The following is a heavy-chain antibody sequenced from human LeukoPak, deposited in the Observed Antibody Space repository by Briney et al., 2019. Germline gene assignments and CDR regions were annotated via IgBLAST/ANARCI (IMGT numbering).Heavy chain of an antibody. D-gene: IGHD3-22*01. CDR3: ARGGYFDSSGYPNPLDY. CDR2: INHSGST. J-gene: IGHJ4*02. V-gene: IGHV4-34*01. CDR1: GGSFGGYY. Sequence: SETLSLTCAVYGGSFGGYYWTWIRQSPGKGPEWIGKINHSGSTNYNPSLKRRVFMSVDTAKNQFSLKLNSVSAADTAVYYCARGGYFDSSGYPNPLDYWGQGTLVTVSS.